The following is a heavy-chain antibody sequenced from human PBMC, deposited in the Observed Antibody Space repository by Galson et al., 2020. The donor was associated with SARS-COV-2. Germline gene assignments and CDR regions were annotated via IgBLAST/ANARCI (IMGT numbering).Heavy chain of an antibody. CDR2: ISWNSRGI. Sequence: GGSLRLSCAASGFTFDDYAMHWVRQVPGKGLEWVSGISWNSRGIAYADSVKGRFTISRDNAKNSLYLQMNSLRPEDTALYFCAKWNRPTYCGGDCYWDYWGQGTLVTVSS. CDR3: AKWNRPTYCGGDCYWDY. CDR1: GFTFDDYA. D-gene: IGHD2-21*01. J-gene: IGHJ4*02. V-gene: IGHV3-9*01.